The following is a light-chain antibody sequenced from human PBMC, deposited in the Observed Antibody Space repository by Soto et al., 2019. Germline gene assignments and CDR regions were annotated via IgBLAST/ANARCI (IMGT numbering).Light chain of an antibody. CDR3: QQYDSWPPLT. CDR1: QSVSSK. Sequence: EILMTQSPATLSLSPGERATLSCRAGQSVSSKLAWYQQRRGQAPRLLIYGASSRATGIPARFSGSGSGTEFTHTISSLQSEDFAVYYCQQYDSWPPLTFGGGTKVEIK. V-gene: IGKV3-15*01. J-gene: IGKJ4*01. CDR2: GAS.